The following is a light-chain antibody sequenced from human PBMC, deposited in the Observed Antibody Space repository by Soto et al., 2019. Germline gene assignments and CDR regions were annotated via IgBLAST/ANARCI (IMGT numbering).Light chain of an antibody. CDR3: QQYGSSGT. Sequence: EIVLTQSPATLSLSPGERAILSCRASQSVSNFLAWYQQKPGQAPRLLIFDVSTRATGVPPRFGGSGSGTDFTLTISRLEPEDFAVYYCQQYGSSGTFGQGTKVDIK. CDR2: DVS. CDR1: QSVSNF. J-gene: IGKJ1*01. V-gene: IGKV3-20*01.